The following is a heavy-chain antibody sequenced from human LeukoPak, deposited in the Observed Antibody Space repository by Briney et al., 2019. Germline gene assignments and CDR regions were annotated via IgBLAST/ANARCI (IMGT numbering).Heavy chain of an antibody. CDR3: ARLWLGNYFDY. CDR2: IYYSGST. Sequence: SETLSLTCTVSGGSISSGGYYWSWIRQPPGKGLEWIGYIYYSGSTYYNPSLKSRVTISVDTSKNQFSLKLSSVTAADTAVYYCARLWLGNYFDYWGQGTLVTVSS. J-gene: IGHJ4*02. CDR1: GGSISSGGYY. V-gene: IGHV4-30-4*08. D-gene: IGHD3-10*01.